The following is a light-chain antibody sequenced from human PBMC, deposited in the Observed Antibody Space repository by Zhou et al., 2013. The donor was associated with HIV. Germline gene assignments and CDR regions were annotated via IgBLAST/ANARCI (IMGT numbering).Light chain of an antibody. CDR3: QQYGSSPT. CDR2: GAS. J-gene: IGKJ1*01. CDR1: QSVSSDF. Sequence: EIVLTQSPGTLSLSPGERATLSCRASQSVSSDFLAWYQHKPGQAPRLLIHGASSRATGIPDRFSGSGSGTDFTLTISRLEPEDFVVYYCQQYGSSPTFGQGTKVEIK. V-gene: IGKV3-20*01.